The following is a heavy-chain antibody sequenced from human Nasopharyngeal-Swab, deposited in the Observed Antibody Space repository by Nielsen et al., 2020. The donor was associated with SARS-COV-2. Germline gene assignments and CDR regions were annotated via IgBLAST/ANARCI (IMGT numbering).Heavy chain of an antibody. Sequence: GSLRLSCSLSGGSFNGFYWNWIRQPPGKGLEWIGEINHNERTNSNPSLKSRITLSVNTSNKQVSLKMRSVTAADTAVYYCVRSSSWYYFDYWAQGTQVTVSS. CDR1: GGSFNGFY. D-gene: IGHD6-13*01. J-gene: IGHJ4*02. CDR2: INHNERT. V-gene: IGHV4-34*01. CDR3: VRSSSWYYFDY.